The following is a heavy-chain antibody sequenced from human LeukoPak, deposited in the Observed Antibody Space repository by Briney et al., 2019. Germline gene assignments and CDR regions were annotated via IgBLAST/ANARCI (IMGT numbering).Heavy chain of an antibody. V-gene: IGHV4-39*07. J-gene: IGHJ3*02. D-gene: IGHD5-18*01. CDR3: ARDHAPYNLITAISAFDI. CDR2: IYYSGST. Sequence: SETLSLTCTVSGGSISSSSYYWGWIRQPPGKGLEWIGSIYYSGSTYYNPSLKSRVTISVDTSKNQFSLKLSSVTAADTAVYYCARDHAPYNLITAISAFDIWGQGTMVTVSS. CDR1: GGSISSSSYY.